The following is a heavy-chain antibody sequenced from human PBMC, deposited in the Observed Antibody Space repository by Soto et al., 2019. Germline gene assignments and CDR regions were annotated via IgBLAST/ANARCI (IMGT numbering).Heavy chain of an antibody. CDR2: ISYSGSA. V-gene: IGHV4-30-4*01. CDR1: GGSISSGNYY. Sequence: QVQLQESGPGLVKPSQTLSLTCTVSGGSISSGNYYWSWIRQPPGKGLEWIGFISYSGSAYYNPSLTRRVTISVDTSKNPFSLNLSFVTAADTAVYYCATMGTPATGLYYFDYWGQGTLVTVSS. D-gene: IGHD2-15*01. J-gene: IGHJ4*02. CDR3: ATMGTPATGLYYFDY.